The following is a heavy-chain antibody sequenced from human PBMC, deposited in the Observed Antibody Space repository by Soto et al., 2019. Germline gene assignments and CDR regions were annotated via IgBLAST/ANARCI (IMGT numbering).Heavy chain of an antibody. CDR2: INGNGGST. D-gene: IGHD4-17*01. Sequence: PGGSLRLSCAASGFTFGPYSMNWVRQAPGKGLEWVSGINGNGGSTFYADSVKGRFTISRDNAKNSLYLQMNSLRAEDTALYYCARAPGFYGDFFDYWGQGSLVTVSS. CDR1: GFTFGPYS. V-gene: IGHV3-23*01. CDR3: ARAPGFYGDFFDY. J-gene: IGHJ4*02.